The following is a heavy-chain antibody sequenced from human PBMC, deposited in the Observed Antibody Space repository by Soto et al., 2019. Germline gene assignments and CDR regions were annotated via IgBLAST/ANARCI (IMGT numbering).Heavy chain of an antibody. J-gene: IGHJ3*02. CDR1: GFTFSSYA. V-gene: IGHV3-23*01. CDR3: AKDSTDYYDSSGYPVYAFDI. D-gene: IGHD3-22*01. CDR2: ISGSGGST. Sequence: GGSLRLSCAASGFTFSSYAMSWVRQAPGKGLKWVSAISGSGGSTYYADSVKGRFTISRDNSKNTLYLQMNSLRAEDTAVYYCAKDSTDYYDSSGYPVYAFDIWGQGTMVTVSS.